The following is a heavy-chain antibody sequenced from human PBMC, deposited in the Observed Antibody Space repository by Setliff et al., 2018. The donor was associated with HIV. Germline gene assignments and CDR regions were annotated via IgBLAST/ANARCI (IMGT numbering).Heavy chain of an antibody. D-gene: IGHD4-4*01. CDR3: ASVIPYSAWFDP. V-gene: IGHV1-69*10. CDR2: IISILGIT. CDR1: GGSSSTHA. Sequence: SVKVSCKASGGSSSTHAMNWMRQAPGQGLEWMGQIISILGITNYAQKFQGRVTITTDESTRTAYMELSSLRSEDTAIYYCASVIPYSAWFDPWGQGTLVTVSS. J-gene: IGHJ5*02.